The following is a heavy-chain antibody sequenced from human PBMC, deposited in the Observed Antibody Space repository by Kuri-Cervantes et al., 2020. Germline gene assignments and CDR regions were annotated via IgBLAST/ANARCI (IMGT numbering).Heavy chain of an antibody. CDR2: IIPIFGTP. D-gene: IGHD2-2*01. J-gene: IGHJ6*03. V-gene: IGHV1-69*05. CDR1: GYTFTSYG. Sequence: SVKVSCKASGYTFTSYGISWVRQAPGQGLEWMGGIIPIFGTPNYAQGFQGRVTITTDESTSTAYMELSSLRSEDTAIYYCARGYCSSSSCYLRYYYYMDVWGKGTTVTVSS. CDR3: ARGYCSSSSCYLRYYYYMDV.